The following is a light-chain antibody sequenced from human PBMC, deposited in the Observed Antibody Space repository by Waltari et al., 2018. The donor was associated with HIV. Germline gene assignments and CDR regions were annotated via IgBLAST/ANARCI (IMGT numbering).Light chain of an antibody. V-gene: IGLV2-14*01. J-gene: IGLJ1*01. CDR3: SSYTSSTTPYV. Sequence: QSALTQPASVSGSPGQSITISCTGTSSDVGGYDYVSWYQQHPGQAPKLMIYEVSKRPAGGANRFAGAKSGNTASLTISGLQAEDEADYYCSSYTSSTTPYVCGTGTKVTVL. CDR1: SSDVGGYDY. CDR2: EVS.